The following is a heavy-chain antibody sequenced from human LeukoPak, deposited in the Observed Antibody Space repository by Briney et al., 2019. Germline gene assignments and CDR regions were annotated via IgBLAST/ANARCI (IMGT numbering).Heavy chain of an antibody. CDR1: DFTFTTYA. CDR2: IRYDGINK. Sequence: GGSLRLSCAAPDFTFTTYAMTWVRQAPGKGLEWVAFIRYDGINKYYADSVKGRFTISRDSFKNTLYLQMNSLRPEDTAVYYCAKEGDYYGSGSYRDGFDIWGQGTRATVSS. D-gene: IGHD3-10*01. J-gene: IGHJ3*02. V-gene: IGHV3-30*02. CDR3: AKEGDYYGSGSYRDGFDI.